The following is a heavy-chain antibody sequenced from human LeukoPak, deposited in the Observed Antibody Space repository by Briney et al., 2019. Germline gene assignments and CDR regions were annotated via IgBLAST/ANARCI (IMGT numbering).Heavy chain of an antibody. J-gene: IGHJ6*04. CDR3: ARTPKGGYPSDV. D-gene: IGHD5-18*01. CDR2: IDPSDSYT. V-gene: IGHV5-10-1*01. CDR1: GYSFTSYW. Sequence: GESLKISFKGSGYSFTSYWISWVRQMPGKGLEWMGRIDPSDSYTNYSPSFQGHVTISADKSISTAYLQWSSLKASDTAMYYCARTPKGGYPSDVWGKGTTVTVSS.